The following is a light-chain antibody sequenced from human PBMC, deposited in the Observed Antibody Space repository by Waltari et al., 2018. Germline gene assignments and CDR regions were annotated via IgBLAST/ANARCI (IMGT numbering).Light chain of an antibody. CDR2: GAS. V-gene: IGKV3-15*01. J-gene: IGKJ5*01. CDR3: QQFNNWPPIT. CDR1: QSVGSN. Sequence: EVVMTQSPATLSVSPGERATLSCRASQSVGSNLAWYQQKPSQAPRLLIYGASTRATGIPARFSGSGSGTEFTLSISSLQSEDFAVYYCQQFNNWPPITFGQGTRLDIK.